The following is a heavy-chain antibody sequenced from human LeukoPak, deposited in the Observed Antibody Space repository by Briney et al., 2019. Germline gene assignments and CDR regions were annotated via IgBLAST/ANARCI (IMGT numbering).Heavy chain of an antibody. Sequence: GGSLRLSCAASGFTFSSYDMTWVRQASGKGLEWVGRIRSKANSYATAYAASVKGRFTISRDDSKNTAYLQMNSLKTEDTAVYYCTSGSGSYSYYYYYMDVWGKGTTVTVSS. D-gene: IGHD6-19*01. V-gene: IGHV3-73*01. CDR3: TSGSGSYSYYYYYMDV. CDR2: IRSKANSYAT. CDR1: GFTFSSYD. J-gene: IGHJ6*03.